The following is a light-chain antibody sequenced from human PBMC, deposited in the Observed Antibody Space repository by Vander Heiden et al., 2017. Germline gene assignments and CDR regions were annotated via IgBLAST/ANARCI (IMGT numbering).Light chain of an antibody. CDR2: DAS. CDR1: QIVNSK. J-gene: IGKJ2*01. CDR3: QQYHNWPPFT. Sequence: EVVMTQSPATLSLSPGERATLSCRASQIVNSKLAWYQQKPGQTPKLLIYDASTRATGISDRCSGDGSGTDFTLTISSLQSEDFAVYYCQQYHNWPPFTFGQGTKLEIK. V-gene: IGKV3-15*01.